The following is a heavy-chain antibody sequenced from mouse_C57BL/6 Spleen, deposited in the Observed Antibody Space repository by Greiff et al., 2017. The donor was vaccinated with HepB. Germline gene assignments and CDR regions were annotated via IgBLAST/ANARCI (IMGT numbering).Heavy chain of an antibody. J-gene: IGHJ2*01. V-gene: IGHV1-59*01. CDR3: AITTVVADY. Sequence: VQLQQPGAELVRPGTSVKLSCKASGYTFTSYWMHWVKQRPGQGLEWIGVIDPSDSYTNYNQKFKGKATLTVDTSSSTAYMQLSSLTSEDSAVYYCAITTVVADYWGQGTTLTVSS. CDR1: GYTFTSYW. D-gene: IGHD1-1*01. CDR2: IDPSDSYT.